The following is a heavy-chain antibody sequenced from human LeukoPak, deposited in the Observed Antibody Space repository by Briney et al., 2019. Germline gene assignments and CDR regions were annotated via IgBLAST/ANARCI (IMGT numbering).Heavy chain of an antibody. J-gene: IGHJ4*02. D-gene: IGHD4-17*01. Sequence: GGPLRLSCAASGFTFSSYAMSWVRQAPGKGLEWVSAISGSGGSTYYADSVKGRFTISRDNAKNSLYLQMNSLRAEDTAVYYCAKPTGGLGDPLFDYWGRGTLVTVSS. CDR1: GFTFSSYA. V-gene: IGHV3-23*01. CDR2: ISGSGGST. CDR3: AKPTGGLGDPLFDY.